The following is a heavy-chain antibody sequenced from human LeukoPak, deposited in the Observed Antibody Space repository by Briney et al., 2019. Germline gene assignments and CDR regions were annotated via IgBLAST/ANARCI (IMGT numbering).Heavy chain of an antibody. CDR3: ARDRYTWHDRDWFDS. Sequence: SETLSLTCTVSGDSIITSYWSWIRQPAGKRMEWIGRIFASGETNYNPSLESRVIMSRDTSNNQFFLRLTSVTAADTAVYYCARDRYTWHDRDWFDSWGQGTLVTVSS. J-gene: IGHJ5*01. D-gene: IGHD1-20*01. CDR1: GDSIITSY. CDR2: IFASGET. V-gene: IGHV4-4*07.